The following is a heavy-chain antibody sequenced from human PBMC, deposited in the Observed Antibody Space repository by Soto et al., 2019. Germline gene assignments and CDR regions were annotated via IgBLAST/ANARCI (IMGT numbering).Heavy chain of an antibody. J-gene: IGHJ6*02. CDR2: IYYSGST. V-gene: IGHV4-59*01. Sequence: PSETLSLTCTVSGGSISSYYWSWIRQPPGKGLEWIGYIYYSGSTNYNPSLKSRVTISVDTSKNQFSLKLSSVTAADTAVYYCAREGLYSGSYFAYYYGMDVWGQGTTVTVSS. D-gene: IGHD1-26*01. CDR3: AREGLYSGSYFAYYYGMDV. CDR1: GGSISSYY.